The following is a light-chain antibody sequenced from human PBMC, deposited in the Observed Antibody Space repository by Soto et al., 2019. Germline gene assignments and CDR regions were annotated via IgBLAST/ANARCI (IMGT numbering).Light chain of an antibody. CDR2: EVS. CDR1: SSDVGGYNY. Sequence: QSALTQPASVSGSPGQSITISCTGTSSDVGGYNYVSWYQQHPGKAPKVMIYEVSNRPSGVSNRFSGSKSVNTASLIISGLPAEDEADYYCSSFTTSGTRVFGGGTKLTVL. CDR3: SSFTTSGTRV. J-gene: IGLJ3*02. V-gene: IGLV2-14*01.